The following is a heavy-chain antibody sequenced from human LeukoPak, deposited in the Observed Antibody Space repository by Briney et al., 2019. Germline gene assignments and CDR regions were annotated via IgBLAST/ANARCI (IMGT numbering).Heavy chain of an antibody. J-gene: IGHJ4*02. V-gene: IGHV4-4*07. CDR1: GVSISSYY. D-gene: IGHD5-18*01. CDR2: IYTSGST. CDR3: ARERGDYSSGHFDY. Sequence: SETLSLTCTVSGVSISSYYWSWILQPAGKVLDLILRIYTSGSTNYNPSLKSRVTMSVDTSNNQFSLNLSSVTAADTAVYYCARERGDYSSGHFDYWGQGTLVTVSS.